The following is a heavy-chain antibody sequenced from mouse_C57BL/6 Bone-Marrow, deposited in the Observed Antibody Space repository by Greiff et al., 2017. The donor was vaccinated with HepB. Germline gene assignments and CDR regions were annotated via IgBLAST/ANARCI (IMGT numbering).Heavy chain of an antibody. Sequence: QVQLQQSGAELARPGASVKMSCKASGYTFTSYTMHWVKQRPGQGLEWIGYINPSSGYTKYNQKFKDKATLTADKSSSTAYMQLSSLTSEDSAVYDCAIWEFDYGSSYWYFDVWGTGTTVTVSS. D-gene: IGHD1-1*01. CDR3: AIWEFDYGSSYWYFDV. CDR1: GYTFTSYT. J-gene: IGHJ1*03. CDR2: INPSSGYT. V-gene: IGHV1-4*01.